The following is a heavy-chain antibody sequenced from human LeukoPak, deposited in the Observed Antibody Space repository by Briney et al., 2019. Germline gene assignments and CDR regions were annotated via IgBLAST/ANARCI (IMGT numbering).Heavy chain of an antibody. Sequence: GGSLRLSCAASGFTFSSYWMHWVRQAPGKGLVWVSRINSDGSSTSYADSVKGRFTISRDNAKNTLYLQMNSLRAEDTAVYYCARDYPYCSGGSCYSDQLDYWGQGTLVTVSS. CDR2: INSDGSST. CDR3: ARDYPYCSGGSCYSDQLDY. J-gene: IGHJ4*02. CDR1: GFTFSSYW. V-gene: IGHV3-74*01. D-gene: IGHD2-15*01.